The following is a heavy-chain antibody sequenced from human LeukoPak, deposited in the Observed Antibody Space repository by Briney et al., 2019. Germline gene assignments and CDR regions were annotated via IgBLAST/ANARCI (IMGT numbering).Heavy chain of an antibody. J-gene: IGHJ6*02. Sequence: PGGSLRLSCAASGFTFSSHWMHWVRQAPGKGLVWVSRINTDGGNTNYADSVRGRFTISRHNAKNTLFLQMNSLRDEDTAVYYCARSIGSTRNNLDVWGQGTTVTVSS. CDR3: ARSIGSTRNNLDV. CDR1: GFTFSSHW. D-gene: IGHD1-1*01. CDR2: INTDGGNT. V-gene: IGHV3-74*01.